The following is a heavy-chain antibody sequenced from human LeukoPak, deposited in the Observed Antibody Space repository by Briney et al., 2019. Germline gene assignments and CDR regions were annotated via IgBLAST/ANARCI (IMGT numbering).Heavy chain of an antibody. J-gene: IGHJ4*02. CDR3: AREPDDYSNYLLDY. Sequence: ASVKVSCKASGYTFTSCDINWVRQATGQGLEWMGWMNPNSGNTGYAQKFQGRVTMTRNTSISTAYMELSSLRSEDTAVYYCAREPDDYSNYLLDYWGQGTLVTVSS. CDR2: MNPNSGNT. D-gene: IGHD4-11*01. V-gene: IGHV1-8*01. CDR1: GYTFTSCD.